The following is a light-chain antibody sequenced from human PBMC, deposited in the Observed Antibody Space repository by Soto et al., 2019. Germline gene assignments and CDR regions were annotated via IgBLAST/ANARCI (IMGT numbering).Light chain of an antibody. J-gene: IGLJ2*01. CDR2: DSD. CDR1: SSNIGNNY. Sequence: SVLTQPPSVSAAPGQKVTISCSGSSSNIGNNYVSWYQQLPGTAPKLLIYDSDKRPSGIPDRFSGSKSGTSATLGITGLQTGDEADYYCETWDSSLSGVVFGGGTKVTVL. CDR3: ETWDSSLSGVV. V-gene: IGLV1-51*01.